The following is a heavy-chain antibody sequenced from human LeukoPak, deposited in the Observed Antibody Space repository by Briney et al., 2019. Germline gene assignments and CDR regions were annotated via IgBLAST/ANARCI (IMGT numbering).Heavy chain of an antibody. CDR1: GFTFSSYW. CDR2: INKDGGEK. D-gene: IGHD5-18*01. Sequence: PGGSLRLSCAASGFTFSSYWMSWVRQAPGKGLEWVANINKDGGEKYYVDSVKGRFTISRDNAKNSLYLQMNSLRAEDTAVYYCARDEAMVASLDYWGQGTLVTVSS. CDR3: ARDEAMVASLDY. J-gene: IGHJ4*02. V-gene: IGHV3-7*01.